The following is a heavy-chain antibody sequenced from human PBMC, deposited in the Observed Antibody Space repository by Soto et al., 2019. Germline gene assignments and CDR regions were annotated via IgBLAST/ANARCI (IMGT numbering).Heavy chain of an antibody. CDR3: AVNVNSVFDF. Sequence: EVQLVESGGGLVQPGGSLRLSCAASGFTFSSYEMNWVRQAPGKGLEWVSYISSSGSTIYYADSVKGRFTISRDNSKNTVYLQMNSLRAEDTALYYCAVNVNSVFDFWGQGTLVTVSS. CDR1: GFTFSSYE. J-gene: IGHJ4*02. CDR2: ISSSGSTI. V-gene: IGHV3-48*03. D-gene: IGHD3-10*01.